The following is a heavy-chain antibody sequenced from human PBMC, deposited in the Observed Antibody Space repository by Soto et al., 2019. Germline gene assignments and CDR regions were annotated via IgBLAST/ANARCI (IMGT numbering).Heavy chain of an antibody. D-gene: IGHD2-15*01. CDR2: IIPIFGTT. CDR1: GDTFSNSA. Sequence: QVHLLQSGSEVKKPGSSVKVSCRASGDTFSNSAFSWVRQAPGQGLEWMGGIIPIFGTTSYAQKLQGRVILTADESTTTVYRELMSLRSEDTALYFCALGLRGYHIDSWGQGTQVTGSS. V-gene: IGHV1-69*01. CDR3: ALGLRGYHIDS. J-gene: IGHJ4*02.